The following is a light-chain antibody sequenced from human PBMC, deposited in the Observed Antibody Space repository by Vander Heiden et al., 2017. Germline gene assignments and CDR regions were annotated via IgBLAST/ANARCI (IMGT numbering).Light chain of an antibody. CDR3: QQRSKCPIT. CDR2: DAS. CDR1: QRVSSY. Sequence: EIVSTQSPATLSLPTGERATLSCRASQRVSSYLAWYQQNPGQAPRLLIYDASNRATGIPARFSGRGSGTDFTLTISSLEPEDVVVYYCQQRSKCPITFGQGTLLEIK. J-gene: IGKJ5*01. V-gene: IGKV3-11*01.